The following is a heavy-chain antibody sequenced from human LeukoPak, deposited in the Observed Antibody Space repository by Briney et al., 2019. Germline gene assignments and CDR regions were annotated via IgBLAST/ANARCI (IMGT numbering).Heavy chain of an antibody. CDR2: IKGDGSGT. Sequence: GRSLRLSCAASGFTFNNYWMHWVRQAPGKGLVWVSRIKGDGSGTSYADSVKGRFTISRDNTKNTLYLQMNSLRAEDTAVFHCVRDYHYGMDVWGQGTTVTVSS. CDR1: GFTFNNYW. J-gene: IGHJ6*02. V-gene: IGHV3-74*01. CDR3: VRDYHYGMDV. D-gene: IGHD3-16*02.